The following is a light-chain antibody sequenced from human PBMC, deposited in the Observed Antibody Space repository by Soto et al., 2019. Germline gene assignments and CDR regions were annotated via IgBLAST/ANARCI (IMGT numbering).Light chain of an antibody. V-gene: IGLV2-23*02. CDR2: EVS. Sequence: QSALTQPASVSGSPGQSITISCTGTSSDVGSYNLVSWYQQHPGKAPKLVTYEVSKRPSGVSNRFSGSKSGNSASLTISGLQAEDEAASYCCSYAGSSTHVVLSGGTQVTAL. J-gene: IGLJ2*01. CDR1: SSDVGSYNL. CDR3: CSYAGSSTHVV.